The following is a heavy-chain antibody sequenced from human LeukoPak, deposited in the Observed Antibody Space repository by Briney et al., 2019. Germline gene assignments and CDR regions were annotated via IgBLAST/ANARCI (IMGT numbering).Heavy chain of an antibody. CDR1: GFTFSSYS. CDR3: ARDFTCGGDCYLYYFDY. CDR2: ISSSSSYI. V-gene: IGHV3-21*01. Sequence: GGSLRLSCAASGFTFSSYSMNWVRQAPGKGLEWVSSISSSSSYIYYADSVKGRFTMSRDNAKNSLYLQMNSLRAEDTAIYYCARDFTCGGDCYLYYFDYWGQGTLVTVSS. D-gene: IGHD2-21*02. J-gene: IGHJ4*02.